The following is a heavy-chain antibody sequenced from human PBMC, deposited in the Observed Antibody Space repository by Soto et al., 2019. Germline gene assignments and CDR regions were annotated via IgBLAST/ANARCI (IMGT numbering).Heavy chain of an antibody. CDR3: ARDLRDGYNFDPQGHSVGY. J-gene: IGHJ4*02. V-gene: IGHV1-46*01. Sequence: ASVKVSCKASGYTFTSYYMHWVRQAPGQGLEWMGIINPSGGSTSYAQKFRGRVTMTRDTSTSTVYMELSSLRSEDTAVYYCARDLRDGYNFDPQGHSVGYWGQGTLVTVSS. D-gene: IGHD5-12*01. CDR1: GYTFTSYY. CDR2: INPSGGST.